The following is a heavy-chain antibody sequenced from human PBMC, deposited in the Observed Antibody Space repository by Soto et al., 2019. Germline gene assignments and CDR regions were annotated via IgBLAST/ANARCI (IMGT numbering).Heavy chain of an antibody. CDR1: GFTFSSYA. CDR3: PKKVVRVLPPNYFGY. CDR2: ISFSGGST. D-gene: IGHD3-10*01. J-gene: IGHJ4*02. Sequence: GGSLRLSXAASGFTFSSYAMSWVRQAPGKGLEWVSAISFSGGSTYYADSVKGRFTISRDNSKNTLYLQMNSLRAEDTAVYYFPKKVVRVLPPNYFGYWGQGTLVTVSS. V-gene: IGHV3-23*01.